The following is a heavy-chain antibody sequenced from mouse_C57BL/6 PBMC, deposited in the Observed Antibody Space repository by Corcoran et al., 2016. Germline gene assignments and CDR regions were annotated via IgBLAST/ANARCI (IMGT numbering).Heavy chain of an antibody. CDR3: ACRVGYYGSSPYYVDY. V-gene: IGHV1-80*01. CDR2: IYPGDGDT. D-gene: IGHD1-1*01. Sequence: QVQLQQSGAELVKPGASVKISCKASGYAFSSYWMNWVKQRPGKGLEWIGQIYPGDGDTNYNGKFKGKAKLTADKSSSTAYMQLSSLTSEDYAVDFGACRVGYYGSSPYYVDYWCQGTTLTVSS. J-gene: IGHJ2*01. CDR1: GYAFSSYW.